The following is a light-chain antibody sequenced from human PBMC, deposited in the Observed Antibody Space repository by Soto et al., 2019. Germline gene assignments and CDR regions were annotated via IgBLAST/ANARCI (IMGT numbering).Light chain of an antibody. CDR2: DVS. Sequence: QSALTQPASVSGSPGQSMTISCTGTGSDVGGYNYVSCYQHHPGKAPKLMIYDVSNRPSGVSNRFSGSKSGNTASLTISGLQAEDEADYYCSSYTSSSTRVFGGGTKLTVL. J-gene: IGLJ2*01. CDR1: GSDVGGYNY. CDR3: SSYTSSSTRV. V-gene: IGLV2-14*03.